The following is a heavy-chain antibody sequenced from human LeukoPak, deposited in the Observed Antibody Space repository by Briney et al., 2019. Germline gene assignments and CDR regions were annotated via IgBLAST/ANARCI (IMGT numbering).Heavy chain of an antibody. CDR2: IYHSGST. CDR1: GYSISSGYY. D-gene: IGHD3-10*01. Sequence: KPSETLSLTCAVSGYSISSGYYWGWIRQPPGKGLEWIGSIYHSGSTYYNPSLKSRVTISVDTSKNQFSLKLSSVTAADTAVYYCASQRLELWFGELRQEFDYWGQGNLVTVSS. V-gene: IGHV4-38-2*01. CDR3: ASQRLELWFGELRQEFDY. J-gene: IGHJ4*02.